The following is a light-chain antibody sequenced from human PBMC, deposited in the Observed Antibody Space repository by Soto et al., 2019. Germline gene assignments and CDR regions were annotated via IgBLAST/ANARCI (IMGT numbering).Light chain of an antibody. Sequence: QSVLTQPPSVSWAPGQRVTISCTGSSSNIGAGYDVHWYQQLPGTAPKLLIYGNSNRPSGVPDRFSGSKSGTSASLAITGLQAEDEADYYCQSYASSLSGSVVFGGGTKLTVL. CDR1: SSNIGAGYD. V-gene: IGLV1-40*01. CDR3: QSYASSLSGSVV. CDR2: GNS. J-gene: IGLJ2*01.